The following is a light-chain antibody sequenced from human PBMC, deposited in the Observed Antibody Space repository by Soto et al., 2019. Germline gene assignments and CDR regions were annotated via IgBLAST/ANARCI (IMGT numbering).Light chain of an antibody. CDR1: TSNVGTNF. CDR3: GAWDDRLTSVV. CDR2: MND. Sequence: QPVLIQPPSASGTPGQTVTISCSGSTSNVGTNFVFWYQQLPGTAPQLLIYMNDQRPSGVPDRFSGSKSGTSASLAISGLRSEDEADYHCGAWDDRLTSVVFGGGTKLTVL. V-gene: IGLV1-47*01. J-gene: IGLJ2*01.